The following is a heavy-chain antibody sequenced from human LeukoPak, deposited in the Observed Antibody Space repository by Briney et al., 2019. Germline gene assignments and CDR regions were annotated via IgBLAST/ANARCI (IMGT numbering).Heavy chain of an antibody. CDR2: ISSSGSTI. CDR3: AREGDGYTTQGFDY. Sequence: GGSLRLSCAASGFTFSSYEMNWVRQAPGKGLEWVSYISSSGSTIYYADSVKGRFTISRDNAKNSLYLQMNSLRAEDTAVYYCAREGDGYTTQGFDYWGRGTLVTDSS. V-gene: IGHV3-48*03. D-gene: IGHD5-24*01. J-gene: IGHJ4*02. CDR1: GFTFSSYE.